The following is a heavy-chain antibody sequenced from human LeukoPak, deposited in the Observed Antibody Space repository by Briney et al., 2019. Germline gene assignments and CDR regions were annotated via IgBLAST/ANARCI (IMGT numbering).Heavy chain of an antibody. V-gene: IGHV1-69*01. CDR3: ARHGAAVVLLFDY. CDR1: GGTFSSYA. D-gene: IGHD6-13*01. CDR2: IIPIFGTA. J-gene: IGHJ4*02. Sequence: GSSVKVSCKASGGTFSSYAISWVRQAPGQGLEWMGGIIPIFGTANYAQKFQGRVTITADESTSTAYMELSSLRSEDTAVYYCARHGAAVVLLFDYWGQGTLVTVSS.